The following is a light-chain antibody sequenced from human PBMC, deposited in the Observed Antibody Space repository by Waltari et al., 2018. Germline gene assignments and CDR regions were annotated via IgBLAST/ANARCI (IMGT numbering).Light chain of an antibody. Sequence: EIGLTPFPTTLSLSPGDMANLSRGASQSVSSNFLAWYQQKPGLAPRLLIYDASSRATGTPDRFSGSGSGTDFTLTISRLEPEDFAVYYCQQYGSLPNTFGQGTKLEIK. CDR3: QQYGSLPNT. V-gene: IGKV3D-20*01. CDR1: QSVSSNF. J-gene: IGKJ2*01. CDR2: DAS.